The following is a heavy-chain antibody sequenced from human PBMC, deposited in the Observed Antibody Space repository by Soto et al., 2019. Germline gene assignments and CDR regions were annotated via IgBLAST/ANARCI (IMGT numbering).Heavy chain of an antibody. CDR2: INHSGST. Sequence: SETLSLTCAAYGGSFSGYYWTWIRQPPGTGLEWIGEINHSGSTNYNPSLKSRVTISVDKSKNQFSLELSSVTAADTAVYYCARTYYYGSGSYGLGYWGQGTLVTVSS. CDR3: ARTYYYGSGSYGLGY. D-gene: IGHD3-10*01. J-gene: IGHJ4*02. V-gene: IGHV4-34*01. CDR1: GGSFSGYY.